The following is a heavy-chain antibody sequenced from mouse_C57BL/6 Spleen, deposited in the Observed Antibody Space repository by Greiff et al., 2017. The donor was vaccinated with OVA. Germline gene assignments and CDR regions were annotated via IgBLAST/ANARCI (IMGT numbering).Heavy chain of an antibody. V-gene: IGHV1-82*01. CDR1: GYAFSSSW. CDR2: IYPGDGDT. CDR3: ARSRGYLDY. J-gene: IGHJ2*01. Sequence: VQLQQSGPELVKPGASVKISCKASGYAFSSSWMNWVKQRPGKGLEWIGRIYPGDGDTNYNGKFKGKATLTAAKSSSTAYMQLSSLTSEDSAVYFCARSRGYLDYWGQGTTLTVSS.